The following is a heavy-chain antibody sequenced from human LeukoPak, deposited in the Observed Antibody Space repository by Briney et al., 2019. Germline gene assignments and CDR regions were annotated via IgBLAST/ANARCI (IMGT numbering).Heavy chain of an antibody. D-gene: IGHD6-19*01. CDR2: IYYSGST. Sequence: SETLSLTCTVSGGSISSYYWSWIRQPPGKGLEWIGYIYYSGSTNYDPSLKSRVTISVDTSKNRFSLKLSSVTAADTAVYYCARHSSAWSLFDYWGQGTLVTVSS. J-gene: IGHJ4*02. CDR3: ARHSSAWSLFDY. CDR1: GGSISSYY. V-gene: IGHV4-59*08.